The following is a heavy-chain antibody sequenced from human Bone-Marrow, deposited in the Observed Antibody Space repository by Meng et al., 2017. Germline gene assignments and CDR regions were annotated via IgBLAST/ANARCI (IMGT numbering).Heavy chain of an antibody. Sequence: SETLSLTCTVSGGSISSYYWSWIRQPPGKGLEGIGYIYYSGSTNYNPSLKSRVTISVDTSKNQFSLKLSSVTAAGTAVYYCARERGGAAAGTHGIDYWGQGTLVTVSS. V-gene: IGHV4-59*01. CDR2: IYYSGST. CDR3: ARERGGAAAGTHGIDY. D-gene: IGHD6-13*01. J-gene: IGHJ4*02. CDR1: GGSISSYY.